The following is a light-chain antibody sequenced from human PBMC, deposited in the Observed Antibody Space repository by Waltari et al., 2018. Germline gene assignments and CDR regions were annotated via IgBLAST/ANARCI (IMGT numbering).Light chain of an antibody. CDR1: SSNIGAGHH. CDR2: GNS. J-gene: IGLJ2*01. V-gene: IGLV1-40*01. CDR3: QSYDSSLSGVV. Sequence: QSVLTQPPSVSGAPGQRVPISCTGSSSNIGAGHHVPWYQQLPGTAPKLLIYGNSNRPSGVPDRFSGSKSGTSASLAITGLQAEDEADYYCQSYDSSLSGVVFGGGTKLTVL.